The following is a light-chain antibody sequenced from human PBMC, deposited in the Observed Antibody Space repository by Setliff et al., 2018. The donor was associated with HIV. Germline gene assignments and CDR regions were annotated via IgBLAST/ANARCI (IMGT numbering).Light chain of an antibody. CDR1: SSDIGVYDY. J-gene: IGLJ2*01. CDR3: SSYTSSITHVV. CDR2: DVS. V-gene: IGLV2-14*03. Sequence: QSVLTQPASVSGSPGQSVFISCTGSSSDIGVYDYVSWYQQHPGNAPKLILYDVSDRPSGVSDRFSGSKSGNTASLTISGLQAEDEAEYHCSSYTSSITHVVFGGGTKVTVL.